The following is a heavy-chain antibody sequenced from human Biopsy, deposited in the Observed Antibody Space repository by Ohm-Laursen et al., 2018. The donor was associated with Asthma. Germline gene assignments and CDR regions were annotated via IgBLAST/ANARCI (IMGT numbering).Heavy chain of an antibody. D-gene: IGHD2-21*02. Sequence: SEALSLTCTVSGASIKTDDHYWSWLRQPPGKGLEWFGFIHYSGSTHYNPSLKSRVTISIDASKNQFSLKLTSVTAADTAVYYCARGVDRVTGLLDHFDSWGQGTLVTVSS. V-gene: IGHV4-61*08. CDR3: ARGVDRVTGLLDHFDS. J-gene: IGHJ4*02. CDR1: GASIKTDDHY. CDR2: IHYSGST.